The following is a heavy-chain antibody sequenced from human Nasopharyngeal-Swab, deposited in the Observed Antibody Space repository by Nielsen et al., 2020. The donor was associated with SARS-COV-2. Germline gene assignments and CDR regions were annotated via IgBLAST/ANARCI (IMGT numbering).Heavy chain of an antibody. Sequence: SETLSLTCAVYGGSFSGYYWSWIRQPPGKGLEWIGEINHSGSTNYNPSLKSRVTISLDTSKNQFSLKLSSVTAADTAVFYCARQHSGWYGDYYFDYWGQGTLVTVSS. CDR1: GGSFSGYY. D-gene: IGHD6-19*01. V-gene: IGHV4-34*01. CDR2: INHSGST. J-gene: IGHJ4*02. CDR3: ARQHSGWYGDYYFDY.